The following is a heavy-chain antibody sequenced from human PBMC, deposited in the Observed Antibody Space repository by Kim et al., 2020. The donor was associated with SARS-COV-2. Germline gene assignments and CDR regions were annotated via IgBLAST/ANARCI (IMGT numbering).Heavy chain of an antibody. CDR3: ARWYCSSTTCYGFYYYG. Sequence: GGSLRLSCAASGFTFSSYEMNWVRQAPGKGLEWVSFISSSGDSIQYADSVKGRFTISRDNAKNSLYLQMNSLRAEDTGVHYCARWYCSSTTCYGFYYYG. J-gene: IGHJ6*01. CDR2: ISSSGDSI. V-gene: IGHV3-48*03. CDR1: GFTFSSYE. D-gene: IGHD2-2*01.